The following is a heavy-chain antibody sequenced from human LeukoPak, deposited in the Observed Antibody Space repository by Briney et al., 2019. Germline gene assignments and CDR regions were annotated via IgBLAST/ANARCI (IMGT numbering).Heavy chain of an antibody. Sequence: PGGSLRLSCAASGFTFSSYSMNWVRQAPGKGLEWVSSISSSSSYIYYADSVKGRFTISRDNAKNSLYLQMNSLRAEDTAVYYCARDLLPHYYDSSGFFDYWGQGTLVTVS. CDR3: ARDLLPHYYDSSGFFDY. J-gene: IGHJ4*02. CDR2: ISSSSSYI. CDR1: GFTFSSYS. V-gene: IGHV3-21*01. D-gene: IGHD3-22*01.